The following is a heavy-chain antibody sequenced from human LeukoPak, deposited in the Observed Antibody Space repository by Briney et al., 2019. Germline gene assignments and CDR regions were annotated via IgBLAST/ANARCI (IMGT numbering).Heavy chain of an antibody. V-gene: IGHV3-23*01. D-gene: IGHD6-19*01. CDR2: ISGSGGST. CDR3: AKDLYSSGWYRDY. Sequence: PGGSLRLSCAASGFTFSSYAMSWVRQAPGKGLEWVSAISGSGGSTYYADSVKGRFTISRDNSKNTLYPQMNSLRAEDTAVYYCAKDLYSSGWYRDYWGQGTLVTVSS. CDR1: GFTFSSYA. J-gene: IGHJ4*02.